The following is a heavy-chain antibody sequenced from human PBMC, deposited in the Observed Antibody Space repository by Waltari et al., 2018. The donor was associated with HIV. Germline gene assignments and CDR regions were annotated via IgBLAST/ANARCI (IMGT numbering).Heavy chain of an antibody. CDR3: ARQFSGGKFGYFDY. D-gene: IGHD2-15*01. V-gene: IGHV4-39*01. Sequence: QLQLQESGPGLVKPSETLSLTCTVSGGSISSSSYYWGWLRQPPGKGLEWIGSIYYSGSTYHNPSLKSRVTISVDTSKNQFSLKLSSVSAADTAVYYCARQFSGGKFGYFDYWGQGTLVTVSS. CDR1: GGSISSSSYY. J-gene: IGHJ4*02. CDR2: IYYSGST.